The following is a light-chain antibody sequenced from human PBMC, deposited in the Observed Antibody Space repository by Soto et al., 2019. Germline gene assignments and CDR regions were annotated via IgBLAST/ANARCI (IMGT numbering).Light chain of an antibody. V-gene: IGKV3-11*01. J-gene: IGKJ5*01. CDR1: QSVFGY. Sequence: EFVLTQSPATLSLSPGETATLSCRASQSVFGYLAWYQEKPGRAPRLVIYDVSNRASGIPSRFSGGGSGTDFTLTIRSLEPEDSAVYYCQQRSNWPPFTFGQGTRLEIK. CDR3: QQRSNWPPFT. CDR2: DVS.